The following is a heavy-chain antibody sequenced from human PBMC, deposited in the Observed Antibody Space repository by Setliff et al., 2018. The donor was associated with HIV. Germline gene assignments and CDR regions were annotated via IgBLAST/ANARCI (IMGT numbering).Heavy chain of an antibody. V-gene: IGHV4-39*07. CDR1: GDSITNSSFY. CDR3: AMGSSGYPFDY. CDR2: IFCSGST. Sequence: SETLSLTCGVSGDSITNSSFYWGWIRQPPGKGLDWIGSIFCSGSTYYNPSLKSRVIISLDTSKNQVSLRLKSVTAADTAVYFCAMGSSGYPFDYWGQGSLVTVSS. J-gene: IGHJ4*02. D-gene: IGHD3-22*01.